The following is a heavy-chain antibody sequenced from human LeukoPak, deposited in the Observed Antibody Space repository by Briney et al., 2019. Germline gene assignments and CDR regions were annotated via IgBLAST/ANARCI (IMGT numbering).Heavy chain of an antibody. CDR2: ISGSGDGT. CDR3: AKQEGWELGDYYFDY. D-gene: IGHD1-26*01. J-gene: IGHJ4*02. Sequence: GGSLRLSCVASGFRFGDFAMSWVRLAPGKGLEWVLSISGSGDGTYYADSVKGRFTISRDNSRNTMYLQTNSLRAEDTALYYCAKQEGWELGDYYFDYWGQGTLVTVSS. CDR1: GFRFGDFA. V-gene: IGHV3-23*01.